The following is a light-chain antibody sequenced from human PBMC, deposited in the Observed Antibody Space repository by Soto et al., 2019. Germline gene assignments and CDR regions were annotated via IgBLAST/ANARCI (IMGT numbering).Light chain of an antibody. CDR2: WAS. V-gene: IGKV4-1*01. Sequence: DIVMTQSPESLGVSLGERATINCKSSQSVLSNSNNKNDLAWYQQKPGQPPKLLIYWASTRESGVPDRFSGSGSGTDFTLTINSLQPEDVAVYYCQQYYSPLWTFGQGTKVEIK. J-gene: IGKJ1*01. CDR3: QQYYSPLWT. CDR1: QSVLSNSNNKND.